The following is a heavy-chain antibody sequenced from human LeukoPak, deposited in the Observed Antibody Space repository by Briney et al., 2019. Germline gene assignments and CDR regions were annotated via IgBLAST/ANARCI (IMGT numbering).Heavy chain of an antibody. CDR3: ARVAFRSSSYISGIDY. CDR2: IYSGGST. V-gene: IGHV3-53*01. D-gene: IGHD6-6*01. J-gene: IGHJ4*02. CDR1: GFTVSSSY. Sequence: PGGSLRLSCSASGFTVSSSYMSWVRQAPGKGLERVSVIYSGGSTYYADSVKGRFTISRDNSKNTLYLQMNSLRIEDTAVYYCARVAFRSSSYISGIDYWGQGTLVTVSS.